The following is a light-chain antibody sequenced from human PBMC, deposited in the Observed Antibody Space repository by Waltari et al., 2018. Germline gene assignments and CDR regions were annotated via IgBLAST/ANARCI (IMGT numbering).Light chain of an antibody. Sequence: DIQMTQSPSTLSASVGDRVTITCRASQSISFWLAWYQQKPGKAPKLLIYKASTLKSGVPSRLSGSGSGTEFTLTISSLQPDDFATYYCQQYDTYSTFGQGTKVEIK. CDR2: KAS. J-gene: IGKJ1*01. V-gene: IGKV1-5*03. CDR3: QQYDTYST. CDR1: QSISFW.